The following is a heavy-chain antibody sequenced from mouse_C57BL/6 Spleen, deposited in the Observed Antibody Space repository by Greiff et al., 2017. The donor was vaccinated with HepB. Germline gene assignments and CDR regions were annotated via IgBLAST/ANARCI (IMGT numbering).Heavy chain of an antibody. Sequence: DVQLQESGGGLVKPGGSLKLSCAASGFTFSDYGMHWVRQAPEKGLEWVAYISSGSSTIYYADTVKGRFTISRDNAKNTLFLQMTSLRSEDTAMYYCARTGSLYAMDYWGQGTSVTVSS. J-gene: IGHJ4*01. CDR1: GFTFSDYG. CDR3: ARTGSLYAMDY. V-gene: IGHV5-17*01. D-gene: IGHD4-1*01. CDR2: ISSGSSTI.